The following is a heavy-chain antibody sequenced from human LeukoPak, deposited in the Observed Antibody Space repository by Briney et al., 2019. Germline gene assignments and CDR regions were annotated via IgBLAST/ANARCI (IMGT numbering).Heavy chain of an antibody. CDR3: AKERITMVRDVDP. J-gene: IGHJ5*02. CDR1: GFTFDDYG. D-gene: IGHD3-10*01. Sequence: PGGSVRLSCAASGFTFDDYGMSWVRQAPGKGLEWVSGINWNGGSTGYADSVKGRFTISRDNAKNSLYLQMNSLRAEDTAVYYCAKERITMVRDVDPWGQGTLVTVSS. CDR2: INWNGGST. V-gene: IGHV3-20*04.